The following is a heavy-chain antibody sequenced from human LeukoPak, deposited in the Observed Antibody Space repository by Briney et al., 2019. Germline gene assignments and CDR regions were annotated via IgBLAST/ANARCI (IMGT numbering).Heavy chain of an antibody. CDR3: ARGLRYCSGGSCYFSPPYYYYMDV. CDR1: GYTFTSYY. V-gene: IGHV1-8*02. D-gene: IGHD2-15*01. CDR2: MNPNSGNT. J-gene: IGHJ6*03. Sequence: GASVKVSCKASGYTFTSYYMHWVRQATGQGLEWMGWMNPNSGNTGYAQNFQGRVTMTRNTSISTAYMELSSLRSEDTAVYYCARGLRYCSGGSCYFSPPYYYYMDVWGTGTTVTISS.